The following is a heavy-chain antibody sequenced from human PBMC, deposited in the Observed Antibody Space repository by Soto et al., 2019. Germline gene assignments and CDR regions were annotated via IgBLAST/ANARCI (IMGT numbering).Heavy chain of an antibody. Sequence: LSLICTASGGSYTSGGYYWNCIRQHPGEGLEWIGYIFYTGTMPYNSALQSRLSISVDSTKNHFSLKLTSVTAADTAVNYSARDTTICGVSLQTGLHPWGQGALVTVST. J-gene: IGHJ5*02. V-gene: IGHV4-31*03. CDR2: IFYTGTM. CDR1: GGSYTSGGYY. D-gene: IGHD3-3*01. CDR3: ARDTTICGVSLQTGLHP.